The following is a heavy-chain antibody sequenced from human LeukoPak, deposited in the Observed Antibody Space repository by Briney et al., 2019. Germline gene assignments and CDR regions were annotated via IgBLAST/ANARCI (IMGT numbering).Heavy chain of an antibody. CDR1: GGSISSSKW. CDR2: IYHSGST. CDR3: ARASNYYDSSGRMAFDI. J-gene: IGHJ3*02. V-gene: IGHV4-4*02. Sequence: SGTLSLTCAVSGGSISSSKWWSWVRQPPGKGLEWIGEIYHSGSTNHNPSLKSRVTISVDKSKNEFSLKLSSVTAADTAVYYCARASNYYDSSGRMAFDIWGQGTMVTVSS. D-gene: IGHD3-22*01.